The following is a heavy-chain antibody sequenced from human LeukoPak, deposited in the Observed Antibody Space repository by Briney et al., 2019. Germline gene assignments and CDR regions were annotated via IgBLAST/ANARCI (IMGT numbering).Heavy chain of an antibody. Sequence: PGGSLRLSCAASGFTFSSYSMNWVRQAPGKGLEWVANIKQDGSEKYYVDSVKGRFTISRDNAKNSLYLQMNSLRAEDTAVYYCARTVVPDFWGRGTLVTVSS. V-gene: IGHV3-7*03. CDR3: ARTVVPDF. D-gene: IGHD2-21*02. CDR1: GFTFSSYS. J-gene: IGHJ2*01. CDR2: IKQDGSEK.